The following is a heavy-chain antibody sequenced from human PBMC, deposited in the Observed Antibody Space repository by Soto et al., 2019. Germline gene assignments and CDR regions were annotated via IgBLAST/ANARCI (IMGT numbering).Heavy chain of an antibody. Sequence: QVQLQESGPGLVKPSQTLSLTCTVSGGSISSGGYCWSWIRQHPGKGLEWIGYIYYSGSTYYNPSLKSRVTISVDTSKNQFSLKLSSVTAADTAVYYCARSSDPVLMVPKGGYFDYWGQGTLVTVSS. CDR2: IYYSGST. J-gene: IGHJ4*02. CDR3: ARSSDPVLMVPKGGYFDY. D-gene: IGHD2-8*01. CDR1: GGSISSGGYC. V-gene: IGHV4-31*03.